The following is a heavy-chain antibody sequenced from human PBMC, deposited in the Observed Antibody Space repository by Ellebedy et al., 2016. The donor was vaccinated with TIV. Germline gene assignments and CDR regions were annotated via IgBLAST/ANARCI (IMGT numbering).Heavy chain of an antibody. V-gene: IGHV3-72*01. CDR3: ARGTKALL. D-gene: IGHD4/OR15-4a*01. Sequence: GESLKISCTASGFTFSDHYMDWVRQAPGKGLEWVARCRNKAKGYTTEYAPSVRDRFIISRDDSQNSLYPQMNSLKTEDTAVYYCARGTKALLWGQGSLVTVSS. CDR2: CRNKAKGYTT. CDR1: GFTFSDHY. J-gene: IGHJ4*02.